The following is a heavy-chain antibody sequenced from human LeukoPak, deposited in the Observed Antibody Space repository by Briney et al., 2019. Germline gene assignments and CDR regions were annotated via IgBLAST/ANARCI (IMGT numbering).Heavy chain of an antibody. D-gene: IGHD6-19*01. CDR1: GGSISPYY. Sequence: SETLSLTCTVSGGSISPYYWSWIRQPPGKGLEWIGYIYYSGSTTYNPSLKSPVTISVDTSRNQFSLKLSSVTAADTAVYYCARGAGAFDYWGHGTLVTVSS. V-gene: IGHV4-59*01. CDR2: IYYSGST. CDR3: ARGAGAFDY. J-gene: IGHJ4*01.